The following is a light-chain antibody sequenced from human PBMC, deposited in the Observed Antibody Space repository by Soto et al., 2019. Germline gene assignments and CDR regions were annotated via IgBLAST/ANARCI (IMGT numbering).Light chain of an antibody. CDR2: GAS. CDR1: QSVTSK. Sequence: EILMTQSPGTLSLSPGERAAPSRGARQSVTSKLAWYQQKPGQAPRLLISGASNRATGIPDRFSGSGSGTDFTLTISRLEPDDFALYFCQQYGGSPITFGLGTRLEIK. CDR3: QQYGGSPIT. V-gene: IGKV3-20*01. J-gene: IGKJ5*01.